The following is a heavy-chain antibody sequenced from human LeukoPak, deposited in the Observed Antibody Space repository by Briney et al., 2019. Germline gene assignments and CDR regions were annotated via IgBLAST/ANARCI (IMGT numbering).Heavy chain of an antibody. Sequence: SETLSLTCAVYGESFSGYFWNWIRQPPGKGLEWIGEINHSGSTSNHNPSLKSRVTISVDTSKNQFSLNLSSVTAADTAVYYCARDVRVAARRGAFDIWGQGTMVTVSS. CDR3: ARDVRVAARRGAFDI. V-gene: IGHV4-34*01. J-gene: IGHJ3*02. CDR2: INHSGSTS. D-gene: IGHD6-6*01. CDR1: GESFSGYF.